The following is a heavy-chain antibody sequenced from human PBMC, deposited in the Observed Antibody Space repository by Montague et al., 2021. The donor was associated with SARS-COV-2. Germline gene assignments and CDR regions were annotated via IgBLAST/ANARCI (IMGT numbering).Heavy chain of an antibody. J-gene: IGHJ6*02. CDR1: GGSFSGYY. Sequence: SETLSLTCAVSGGSFSGYYWSWIRQPPGRGLEWVGETNDSGRTNYNPSLKGRVTISVDTSKNQFSLRLSSVTAADTAVYYCSRGYCSGSGCYYYYGMDVWGQGTTVTVSS. CDR3: SRGYCSGSGCYYYYGMDV. D-gene: IGHD2-15*01. CDR2: TNDSGRT. V-gene: IGHV4-34*01.